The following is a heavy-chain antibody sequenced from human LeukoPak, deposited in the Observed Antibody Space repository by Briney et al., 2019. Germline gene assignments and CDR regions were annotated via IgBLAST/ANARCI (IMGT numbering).Heavy chain of an antibody. CDR1: GYTFTAYY. V-gene: IGHV1-2*02. CDR3: ASLATRPDAFDI. J-gene: IGHJ3*02. Sequence: ASVKVSCKASGYTFTAYYMHWVRQAPGQGLEWMGWIHPNSGGTNYAQKFQGRVTMTSDTSISTAYMELSRLRSDDTAVYYCASLATRPDAFDIWGQGTMVTVSS. CDR2: IHPNSGGT.